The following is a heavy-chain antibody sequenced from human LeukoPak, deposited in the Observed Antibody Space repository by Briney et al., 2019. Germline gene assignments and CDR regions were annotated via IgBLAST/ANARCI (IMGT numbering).Heavy chain of an antibody. CDR1: GGSISSSSYY. CDR2: IYYSGST. J-gene: IGHJ6*03. V-gene: IGHV4-39*07. CDR3: ASTKPGYSSGWPRNYYYYYMDV. Sequence: SETLSLTCTVSGGSISSSSYYWGWIRQPPGKGLEWIGSIYYSGSTNYNPSLKSRVTISVDTSKNQFSLKLSSVTAADTAVYYCASTKPGYSSGWPRNYYYYYMDVWGKGTTVTVSS. D-gene: IGHD6-19*01.